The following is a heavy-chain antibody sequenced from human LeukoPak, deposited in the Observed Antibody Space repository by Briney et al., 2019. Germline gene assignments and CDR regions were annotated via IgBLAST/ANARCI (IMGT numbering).Heavy chain of an antibody. CDR3: ARVNSGYDGSLDY. J-gene: IGHJ4*02. Sequence: ASVKVSCKASGYTFTGYYMHWVRQAPGQGLEWMGWINRNSGGTNYAQKFQGWVTMTRDTSISTAYMELSRLRSDDTAVYYCARVNSGYDGSLDYWGQGTLVTVSS. V-gene: IGHV1-2*04. CDR1: GYTFTGYY. D-gene: IGHD5-12*01. CDR2: INRNSGGT.